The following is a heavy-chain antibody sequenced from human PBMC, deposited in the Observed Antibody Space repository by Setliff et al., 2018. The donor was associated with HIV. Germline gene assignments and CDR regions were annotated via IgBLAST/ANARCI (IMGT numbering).Heavy chain of an antibody. J-gene: IGHJ3*02. Sequence: SETLSLTCAVSGGPLNSRNWWSWVRQPPGKGLEWIGEVFHSGSANSNASLRSRVMISVDTSKNQFSLKLSSVTAADTAVYYCARRASGYYYGGAFDIWGQGTMVTVSS. CDR2: VFHSGSA. V-gene: IGHV4-4*02. CDR1: GGPLNSRNW. D-gene: IGHD3-22*01. CDR3: ARRASGYYYGGAFDI.